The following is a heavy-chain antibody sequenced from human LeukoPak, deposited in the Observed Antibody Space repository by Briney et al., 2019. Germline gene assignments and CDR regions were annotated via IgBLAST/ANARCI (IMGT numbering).Heavy chain of an antibody. D-gene: IGHD2-21*02. J-gene: IGHJ5*02. CDR1: GYTFTSYG. CDR2: IIPIFGTA. CDR3: ARTIVVVTAMSTWFDP. V-gene: IGHV1-69*05. Sequence: SVKVSCKASGYTFTSYGISWVRQAPGQGLEWMGGIIPIFGTANYAQKFQGRVTITTDESTSTAYMELSSLRSEDTAVYYCARTIVVVTAMSTWFDPWGQGTLVTVSS.